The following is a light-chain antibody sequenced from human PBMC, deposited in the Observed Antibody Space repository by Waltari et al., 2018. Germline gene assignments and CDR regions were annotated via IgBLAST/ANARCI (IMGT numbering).Light chain of an antibody. CDR1: QDINKF. CDR3: QQYALLPPTWT. Sequence: DIQMTQSPSSLSASVGDRVTLTCQASQDINKFLNWFQQKPGKAPKPLIYDASNLEAGGPSRFSGSGSGTDFTFTISSLQPEDIGTYYCQQYALLPPTWTFGQGTKVELK. V-gene: IGKV1-33*01. J-gene: IGKJ1*01. CDR2: DAS.